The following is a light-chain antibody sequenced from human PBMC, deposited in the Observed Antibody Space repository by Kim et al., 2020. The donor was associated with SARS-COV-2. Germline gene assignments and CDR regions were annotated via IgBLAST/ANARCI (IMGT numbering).Light chain of an antibody. Sequence: SASVGDRVTITCQASQDISNYLNWYEHKPGKAPNLLIYDASNLETGVPSRFSGSGSGTDFTLTISSLQPEDVATYYCQHYDSLPYTFGQGTKLEIK. V-gene: IGKV1-33*01. CDR2: DAS. CDR3: QHYDSLPYT. CDR1: QDISNY. J-gene: IGKJ2*01.